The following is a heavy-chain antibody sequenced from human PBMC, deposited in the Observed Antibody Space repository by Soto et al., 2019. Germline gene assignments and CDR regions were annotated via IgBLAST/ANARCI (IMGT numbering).Heavy chain of an antibody. CDR1: GGSISYSY. J-gene: IGHJ4*02. CDR3: ARSFTEPYFFDF. V-gene: IGHV4-59*08. CDR2: GHSNGIS. Sequence: SETLSLTCNVSGGSISYSYWTLLRQTPGKGLEWIGYGHSNGISKYNPSFESRVLISVDTSKSLFSLKVSSVTAADTAVYYCARSFTEPYFFDFWGQGTLVTVSS.